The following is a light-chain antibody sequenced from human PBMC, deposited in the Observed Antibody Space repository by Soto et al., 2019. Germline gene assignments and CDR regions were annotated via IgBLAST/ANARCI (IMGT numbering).Light chain of an antibody. J-gene: IGKJ1*01. Sequence: EVVLTQSPGTLSLSPGERATLSCRASQSISQSLAWYQQKPGQVPRLLIYDASSRATGIPGRFTGSGSGTDFTLTISSLEPEDFAVYYCQQRGNWPRTWAFGQGTKVEV. CDR1: QSISQS. CDR2: DAS. V-gene: IGKV3-11*01. CDR3: QQRGNWPRTWA.